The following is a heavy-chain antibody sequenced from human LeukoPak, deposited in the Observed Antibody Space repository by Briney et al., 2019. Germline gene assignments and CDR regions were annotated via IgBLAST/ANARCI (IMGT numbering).Heavy chain of an antibody. CDR2: ISYDGSNK. V-gene: IGHV3-30-3*01. CDR1: GFTFSSYA. D-gene: IGHD3-10*01. J-gene: IGHJ3*02. Sequence: GGSLRLSCAASGFTFSSYAMHWVRQAPGKGLEWVAVISYDGSNKYYADSVKGRFTISRDNSKNTLYLQMNSLRAEDTAVYYCARPLVQWFGESSNAFDIWGQGTMVTVSS. CDR3: ARPLVQWFGESSNAFDI.